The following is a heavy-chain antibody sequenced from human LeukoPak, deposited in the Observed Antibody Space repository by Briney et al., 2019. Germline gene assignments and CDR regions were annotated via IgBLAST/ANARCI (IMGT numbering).Heavy chain of an antibody. J-gene: IGHJ3*01. V-gene: IGHV3-21*01. CDR2: ISSVSTYQ. D-gene: IGHD4-17*01. CDR1: GFTFFHYA. CDR3: ARDRNDYGDPDAFDF. Sequence: GGSLGLSCTASGFTFFHYAMNWVRQAPGKGLEWVASISSVSTYQHYADSVKGRFIISRDNAKDSLFLHMSSLSVEDTAVYYCARDRNDYGDPDAFDFWGQGTVVTVSS.